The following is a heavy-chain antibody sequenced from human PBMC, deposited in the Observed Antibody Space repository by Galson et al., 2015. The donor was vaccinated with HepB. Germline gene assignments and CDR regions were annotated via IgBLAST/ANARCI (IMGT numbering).Heavy chain of an antibody. CDR3: AKERPYSGSYHFDY. Sequence: SLRLSCTASGFTFSSYCMHWVRQAPGKGLEWVAVISYDGSNKYYADSVKGRFTISRDNSKNTLYLQMNSLRAEDAAVYYCAKERPYSGSYHFDYWGQGTLVTVSS. V-gene: IGHV3-30*18. D-gene: IGHD1-26*01. J-gene: IGHJ4*02. CDR2: ISYDGSNK. CDR1: GFTFSSYC.